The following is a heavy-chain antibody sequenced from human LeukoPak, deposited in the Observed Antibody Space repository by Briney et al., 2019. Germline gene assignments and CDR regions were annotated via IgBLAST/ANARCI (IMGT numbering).Heavy chain of an antibody. V-gene: IGHV3-21*01. J-gene: IGHJ1*01. CDR3: ARSGKYCGGDCYPAEYFQH. CDR1: GFTFSSYS. Sequence: GGSLRLSCAASGFTFSSYSMNWVRQAPGKGLEWVSSISSSSSYIYYADSEKGRFTISRDNAKNSLYLQMNSLRAEDTAVYYCARSGKYCGGDCYPAEYFQHWGQGTLVTVSS. D-gene: IGHD2-21*02. CDR2: ISSSSSYI.